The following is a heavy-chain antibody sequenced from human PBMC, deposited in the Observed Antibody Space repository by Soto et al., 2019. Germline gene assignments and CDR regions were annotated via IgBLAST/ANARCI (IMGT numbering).Heavy chain of an antibody. CDR1: GFTFNNYG. CDR2: IWNDGNGY. Sequence: GGSLRLSCAASGFTFNNYGMHWVRQAPGKGLEWVAVIWNDGNGYYYANSVKGRFTISRDNSKNTLYLQMSSLRVEDTAVYYCARRQISPPTRGAASARGGMDVWGQGTTVTVSS. V-gene: IGHV3-33*01. CDR3: ARRQISPPTRGAASARGGMDV. D-gene: IGHD6-13*01. J-gene: IGHJ6*02.